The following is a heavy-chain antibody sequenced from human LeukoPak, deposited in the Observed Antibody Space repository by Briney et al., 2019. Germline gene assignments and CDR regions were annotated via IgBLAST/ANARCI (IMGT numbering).Heavy chain of an antibody. Sequence: PGGSLRLSCEGSGFSFSSYWMTWVRQSPGKGLEWVSGINWNGGDTDYADSVKGRFTISRDNAKNSLYLQMNSLRAEDTALYYCAKSSGSVRHFYYYYMDVWGKGTTVTVSS. CDR2: INWNGGDT. CDR3: AKSSGSVRHFYYYYMDV. V-gene: IGHV3-20*04. J-gene: IGHJ6*03. CDR1: GFSFSSYW. D-gene: IGHD1-26*01.